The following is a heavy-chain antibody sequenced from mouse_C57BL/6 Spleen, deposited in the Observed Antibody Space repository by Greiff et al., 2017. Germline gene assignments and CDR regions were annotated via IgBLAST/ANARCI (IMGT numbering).Heavy chain of an antibody. CDR1: GYAFTNYL. D-gene: IGHD1-1*01. CDR3: ARDTTVVARRGFDY. CDR2: INPGSGGT. Sequence: VQLVESGAELVRPGTSVKVSCKASGYAFTNYLIEWVKQRPGQGLEWIGVINPGSGGTNYNEKFKGKATLTADKSSSTAYMQLSSLTSEDSAVYFCARDTTVVARRGFDYWGQGTTLTVSS. V-gene: IGHV1-54*01. J-gene: IGHJ2*01.